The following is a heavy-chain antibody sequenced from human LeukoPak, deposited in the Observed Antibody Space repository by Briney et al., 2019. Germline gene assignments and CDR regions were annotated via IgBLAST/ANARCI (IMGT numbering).Heavy chain of an antibody. J-gene: IGHJ5*02. V-gene: IGHV3-30*04. CDR3: AKDLAGYCSSTSCPKEFDP. D-gene: IGHD2-2*01. CDR2: ISYDGSNK. Sequence: GGSLRLSCAASGFTFSSYAMHWVRQAPGKGLEWVAVISYDGSNKYYADSVKGRFTISRDNSKNTLYLQMNSLRAEDTAVYYCAKDLAGYCSSTSCPKEFDPWGQGTLVTVSS. CDR1: GFTFSSYA.